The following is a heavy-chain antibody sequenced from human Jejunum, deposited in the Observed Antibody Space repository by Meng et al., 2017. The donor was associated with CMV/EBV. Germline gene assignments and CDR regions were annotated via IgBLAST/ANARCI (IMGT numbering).Heavy chain of an antibody. Sequence: VSCKASGYTFTGSYMHWVRQAPGQGLEWMGWINPGTGDTNYAQNFQGRVTLTRDTSINTGYVDLTRLTSDDTAVYYCARGTPEVNWGQGTLVTVSS. CDR1: GYTFTGSY. CDR3: ARGTPEVN. J-gene: IGHJ4*02. V-gene: IGHV1-2*02. CDR2: INPGTGDT. D-gene: IGHD2-2*01.